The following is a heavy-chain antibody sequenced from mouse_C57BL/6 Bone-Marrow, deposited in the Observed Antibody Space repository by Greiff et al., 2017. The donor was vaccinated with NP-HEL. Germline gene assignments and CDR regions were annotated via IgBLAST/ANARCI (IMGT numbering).Heavy chain of an antibody. V-gene: IGHV5-6*01. J-gene: IGHJ4*01. CDR3: ARIYYDYDVGAMDY. D-gene: IGHD2-4*01. CDR2: ISSGGSYT. Sequence: EVKVVESGGDLVKPGGSLKLSCAASGFTFSSYGMSWVRQTPDKRLEWVATISSGGSYTYYPDSVKGRFTISRDNAKNTLYLQMSSLKSEDTAMYYCARIYYDYDVGAMDYWGQGTSVTVSS. CDR1: GFTFSSYG.